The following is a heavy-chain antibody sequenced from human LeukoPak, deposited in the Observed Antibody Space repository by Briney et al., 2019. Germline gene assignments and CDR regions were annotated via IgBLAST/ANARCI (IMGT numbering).Heavy chain of an antibody. V-gene: IGHV1-46*01. D-gene: IGHD3-10*01. Sequence: ASVKVSCKASGYTFTSYYMHWVRQAPGQGLEWMGIINPSGGSTSYAQKFQGRVTMTRDTSTSTVYMELSSLRSEDTAVYYCARDGETYLYYYYYYMDVWGKGTTVTVSS. CDR2: INPSGGST. CDR1: GYTFTSYY. J-gene: IGHJ6*03. CDR3: ARDGETYLYYYYYYMDV.